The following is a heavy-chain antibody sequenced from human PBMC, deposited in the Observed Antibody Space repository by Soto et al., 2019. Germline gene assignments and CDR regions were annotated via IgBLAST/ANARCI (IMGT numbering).Heavy chain of an antibody. Sequence: ASVKVSCKASGYTFTSYAMHWVRQAPGQRLEWMGWINAGNGNTKYSQKFQGRVTITRDTSASTAYMEPSSLRSEDTAVYYCARDGSDTAMANYYYYGMDVWGQGTTVTVSS. J-gene: IGHJ6*02. V-gene: IGHV1-3*01. CDR2: INAGNGNT. D-gene: IGHD5-18*01. CDR3: ARDGSDTAMANYYYYGMDV. CDR1: GYTFTSYA.